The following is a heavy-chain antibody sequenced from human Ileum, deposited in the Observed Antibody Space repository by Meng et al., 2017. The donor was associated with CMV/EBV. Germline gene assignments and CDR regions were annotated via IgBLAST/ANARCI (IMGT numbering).Heavy chain of an antibody. D-gene: IGHD2-8*01. CDR2: INQDGSAR. J-gene: IGHJ3*02. CDR3: ATVNGHAFDI. V-gene: IGHV3-7*01. Sequence: GGSLKISCAASGFTLSSYGMTWVRQAPGKGLEWVANINQDGSARYFVDSVKGRFTISRDNAKDSLYLQMNSLRAEDTAVYYCATVNGHAFDIWGQGTMVTVSS. CDR1: GFTLSSYG.